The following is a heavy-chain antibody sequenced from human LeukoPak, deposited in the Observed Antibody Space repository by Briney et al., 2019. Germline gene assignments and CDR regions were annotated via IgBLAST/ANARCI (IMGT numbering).Heavy chain of an antibody. V-gene: IGHV3-74*01. CDR1: GFTFSSYW. D-gene: IGHD2-15*01. J-gene: IGHJ6*02. CDR2: INSDGSST. CDR3: ARFCSGGSCCSGYYYYGMDV. Sequence: PGGSLRLSCAASGFTFSSYWMHWVRQAPGKGLVWVSRINSDGSSTSYVDSVKGRFTISRDNAKNTLYLQMNSLRAEDTAVYYCARFCSGGSCCSGYYYYGMDVWGQGTTVTVTS.